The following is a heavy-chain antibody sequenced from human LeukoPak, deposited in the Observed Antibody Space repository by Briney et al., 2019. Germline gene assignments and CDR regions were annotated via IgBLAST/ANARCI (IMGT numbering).Heavy chain of an antibody. D-gene: IGHD6-19*01. CDR2: ITGSGGTT. V-gene: IGHV3-23*01. CDR3: ARRNSGWPHDY. Sequence: GRSLRLSCAASGFTFSSYGMHWVRQAPGKGLEWVSAITGSGGTTYYSDSVKGRFTISRDNSKSTLYLQMSSLRAEDTAVYYCARRNSGWPHDYWGQGTLVTVSS. CDR1: GFTFSSYG. J-gene: IGHJ4*02.